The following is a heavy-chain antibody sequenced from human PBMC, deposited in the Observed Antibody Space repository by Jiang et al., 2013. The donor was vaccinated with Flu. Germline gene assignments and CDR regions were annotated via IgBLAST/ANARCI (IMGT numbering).Heavy chain of an antibody. CDR3: AKDTSIAAAGTAAED. Sequence: VQLLESGGGVVQPGGSLRLSCAASGFTFSSYGMHWVRQAPGKGLEWVAFIRYDGSNKYYADSVKGRFTISRDNSKNTLYLQMNSLRAEDTAVYYCAKDTSIAAAGTAAEDWGQGTLVTVSS. CDR2: IRYDGSNK. CDR1: GFTFSSYG. D-gene: IGHD6-13*01. J-gene: IGHJ4*02. V-gene: IGHV3-30*02.